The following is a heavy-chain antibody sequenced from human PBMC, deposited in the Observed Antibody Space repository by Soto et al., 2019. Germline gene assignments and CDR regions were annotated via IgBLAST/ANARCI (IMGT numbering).Heavy chain of an antibody. CDR1: GFTFSNYW. CDR2: INSDGSST. J-gene: IGHJ4*02. Sequence: EVQLVESGGGLVQPGGSLRLSCAASGFTFSNYWMHWVRQAPGKGLVWVSHINSDGSSTSYADSVKGRFTISRDNAKNTLYLQMNSLRAEDTAVYYCVGVRWNYETYWGQGTLVTVSS. CDR3: VGVRWNYETY. V-gene: IGHV3-74*01. D-gene: IGHD1-7*01.